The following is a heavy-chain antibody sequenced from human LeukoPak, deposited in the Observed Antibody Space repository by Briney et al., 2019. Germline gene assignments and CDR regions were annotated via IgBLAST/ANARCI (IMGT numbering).Heavy chain of an antibody. CDR2: IYTSGST. CDR3: ARDLYGDDYFDY. V-gene: IGHV4-61*02. J-gene: IGHJ4*02. CDR1: GGSISSGSYY. Sequence: PSETLSLTCTASGGSISSGSYYWSWIRQPAGKGLEWIGRIYTSGSTNYNPSLKSRVTISVDTSKNQFSLKLSSVTAADTAVYYCARDLYGDDYFDYWGQGTLVTVSS. D-gene: IGHD4-17*01.